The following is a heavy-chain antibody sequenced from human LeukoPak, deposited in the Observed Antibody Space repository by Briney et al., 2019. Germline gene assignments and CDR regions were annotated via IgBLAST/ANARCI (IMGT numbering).Heavy chain of an antibody. CDR2: INHSGST. J-gene: IGHJ4*02. Sequence: KPSETLSLTCAVYGGSFSGYYWSWIRQPPGKGLEWIGEINHSGSTNYNPSLKSRVTISVDTSKNQFSLKLSSVTAADTAVYYCARGPGSGWKVGFDYWGQGTLVTVSS. V-gene: IGHV4-34*01. D-gene: IGHD6-19*01. CDR1: GGSFSGYY. CDR3: ARGPGSGWKVGFDY.